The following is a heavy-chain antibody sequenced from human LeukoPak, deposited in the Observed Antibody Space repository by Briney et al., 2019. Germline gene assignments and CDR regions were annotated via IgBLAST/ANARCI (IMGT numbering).Heavy chain of an antibody. CDR3: ASSSIAARSSGGDLST. V-gene: IGHV1-2*02. Sequence: GASVKVSCKASGYTFTGYYMHWVRQAPGQGLEWMGWINPNSGGTNYAQKFQGRVTMTRDTSISTAYMELSRLRSDDTAVYYCASSSIAARSSGGDLSTWGQGTLVTVSS. D-gene: IGHD6-6*01. CDR1: GYTFTGYY. CDR2: INPNSGGT. J-gene: IGHJ4*02.